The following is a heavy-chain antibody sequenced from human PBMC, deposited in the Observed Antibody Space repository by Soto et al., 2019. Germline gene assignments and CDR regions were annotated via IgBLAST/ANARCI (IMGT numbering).Heavy chain of an antibody. J-gene: IGHJ5*02. CDR3: ARGVVGAARGWFDP. CDR2: IYYSGST. CDR1: GGSISSYY. V-gene: IGHV4-59*08. Sequence: SETLSLTCTVSGGSISSYYWSWIRQPPGKGLEWIGYIYYSGSTNYNPSLKSRVIISVDTSKNQFSLRLSSVTAADTAVYYCARGVVGAARGWFDPWGQGTLVTVSS. D-gene: IGHD1-26*01.